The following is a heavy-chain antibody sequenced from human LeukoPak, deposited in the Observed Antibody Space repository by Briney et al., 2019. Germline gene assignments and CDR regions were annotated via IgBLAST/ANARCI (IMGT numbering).Heavy chain of an antibody. J-gene: IGHJ6*02. CDR2: ISSSSSYI. CDR1: GFTFSSYS. D-gene: IGHD3-10*01. V-gene: IGHV3-21*01. Sequence: PGGSLRLSCAASGFTFSSYSMNWVRQAPGKGLEWVSSISSSSSYIYYADSVKGRFTISRDNTKNSLYLQMNSLRAEDTAVYYCARDVWFGDPKDPYGMDVWGQGTTVTVSS. CDR3: ARDVWFGDPKDPYGMDV.